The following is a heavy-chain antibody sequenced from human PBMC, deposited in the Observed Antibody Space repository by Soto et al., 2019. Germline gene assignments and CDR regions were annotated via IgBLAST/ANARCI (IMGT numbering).Heavy chain of an antibody. Sequence: AVYGGSFSGYYWSWIRQPPGKGLEWIGEINHSGSTNYNPSLKSRVTISVDTSKNQFSLKLSSVTAADTAVYYCARGPGGLFYYYYGMDVWGQGTTVTVSS. CDR2: INHSGST. V-gene: IGHV4-34*01. CDR1: GGSFSGYY. J-gene: IGHJ6*02. CDR3: ARGPGGLFYYYYGMDV. D-gene: IGHD3-16*01.